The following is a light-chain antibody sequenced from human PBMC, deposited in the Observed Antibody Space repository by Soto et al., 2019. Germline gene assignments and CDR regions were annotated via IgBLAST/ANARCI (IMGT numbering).Light chain of an antibody. CDR1: SSDVGRYNY. J-gene: IGLJ2*01. V-gene: IGLV2-14*01. CDR3: SSDTSTGTVI. CDR2: EVS. Sequence: QSALTQPASVSGSPGQSITISCTGTSSDVGRYNYVSWYQQHPGEAPKLMISEVSNRPSGVSNRFSGSKSGNTASLTIFGLQAEDEADYYCSSDTSTGTVIFGGGTKLTVL.